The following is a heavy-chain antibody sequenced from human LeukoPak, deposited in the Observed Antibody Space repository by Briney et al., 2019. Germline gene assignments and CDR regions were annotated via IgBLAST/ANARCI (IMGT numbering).Heavy chain of an antibody. CDR2: MKEDGTEE. D-gene: IGHD4/OR15-4a*01. CDR3: TRDPYATDGSNYAAFDI. J-gene: IGHJ3*02. Sequence: GGSLRLSCAASGFTLNSSWVSSGRQAPGRGLEWGANMKEDGTEEYYRDSVKGRFNISRDNAKNSLYLQMNILSAEDAALYYCTRDPYATDGSNYAAFDIWGHGTMVAVSS. V-gene: IGHV3-7*01. CDR1: GFTLNSSW.